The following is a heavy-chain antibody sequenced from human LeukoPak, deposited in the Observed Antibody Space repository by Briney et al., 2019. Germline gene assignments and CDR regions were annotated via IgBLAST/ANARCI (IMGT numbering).Heavy chain of an antibody. CDR3: ARGKGPEDY. CDR1: VYTFTNDG. CDR2: ICAYNGNT. D-gene: IGHD3-10*01. Sequence: ASLKVSSKASVYTFTNDGISWGRQGPGQGLWWMGWICAYNGNTNYAQKLQGRVTITTDTSTSTAYMELRSLRSDDTAVYYCARGKGPEDYWGQGTLVTVSS. V-gene: IGHV1-18*01. J-gene: IGHJ4*02.